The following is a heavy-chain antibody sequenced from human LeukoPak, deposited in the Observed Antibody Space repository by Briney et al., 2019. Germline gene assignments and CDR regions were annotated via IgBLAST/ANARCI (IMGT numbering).Heavy chain of an antibody. V-gene: IGHV3-21*01. J-gene: IGHJ6*03. CDR1: GFTFSSYS. CDR2: ISSSSSYI. D-gene: IGHD6-19*01. Sequence: GGSLRLSCAASGFTFSSYSMNWVRQAPGKGLEWASSISSSSSYIYYADSVKGRFTISRDNAKNSLYLQMNSLRAEDTAVYYCARDRPQQWLVRGQRGYYYYMDVWGKGTTVTISS. CDR3: ARDRPQQWLVRGQRGYYYYMDV.